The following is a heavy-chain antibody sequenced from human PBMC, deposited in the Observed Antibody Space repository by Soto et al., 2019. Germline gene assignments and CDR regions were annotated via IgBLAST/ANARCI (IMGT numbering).Heavy chain of an antibody. Sequence: QVQLVQSGAEVKKPGASVTVSCKTSGYTFSNYGINWVRPAPGQGLEWMGWISGYNGNTNYAQTVQGRVTMTTDTTTGTVYMELRSLKSDVTAIYYGSRLIMVGGCIDPNYYHGIDVWGQGTTVTVSS. D-gene: IGHD6-19*01. CDR3: SRLIMVGGCIDPNYYHGIDV. V-gene: IGHV1-18*01. CDR1: GYTFSNYG. J-gene: IGHJ6*02. CDR2: ISGYNGNT.